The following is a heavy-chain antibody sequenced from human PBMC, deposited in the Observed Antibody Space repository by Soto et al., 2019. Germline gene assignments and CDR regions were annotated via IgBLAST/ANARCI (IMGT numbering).Heavy chain of an antibody. CDR1: GFTFSSHV. D-gene: IGHD7-27*01. V-gene: IGHV3-23*01. J-gene: IGHJ6*02. CDR2: ISGGGGTT. Sequence: EVQLLESGGGLVQPGGSLRLSCAASGFTFSSHVMNWVRQAPGKGLEWVAAISGGGGTTFYGDSVEGPFTMSRDNSKNTSILQMNSLRAEDTAVYYCASVPGAPPPDDYGMDVWGQGTTVTVSS. CDR3: ASVPGAPPPDDYGMDV.